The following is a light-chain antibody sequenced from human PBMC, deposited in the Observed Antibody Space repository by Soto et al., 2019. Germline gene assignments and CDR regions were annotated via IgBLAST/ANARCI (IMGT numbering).Light chain of an antibody. Sequence: AIRMTQSPSSLSASTGDRVTITCRASQGISSYLAWYQQKLGKAPKLLIYAASTLQGGVPLRFSGSGSGTDFTLTISCLQSEDFATYYCQQYYSYPRTFGQGTKVEIK. CDR2: AAS. CDR3: QQYYSYPRT. CDR1: QGISSY. V-gene: IGKV1-8*01. J-gene: IGKJ1*01.